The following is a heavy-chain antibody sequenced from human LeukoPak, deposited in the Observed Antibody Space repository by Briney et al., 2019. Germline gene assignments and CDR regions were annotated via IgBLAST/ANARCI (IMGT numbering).Heavy chain of an antibody. CDR1: GYIITTYG. D-gene: IGHD2-15*01. J-gene: IGHJ1*01. V-gene: IGHV1-18*01. Sequence: GASVKVSCKASGYIITTYGISWMRQAPGQGLEWMGWITSYSGNTNYAQKFQGRVTMTTETSTNTAYMELRSLSSDDTAVFYCARVGCSGGGCHSHSVYWGQGTLVTVSS. CDR2: ITSYSGNT. CDR3: ARVGCSGGGCHSHSVY.